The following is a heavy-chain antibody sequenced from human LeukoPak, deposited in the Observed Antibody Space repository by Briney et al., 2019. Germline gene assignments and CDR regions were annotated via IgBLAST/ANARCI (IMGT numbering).Heavy chain of an antibody. V-gene: IGHV1-8*03. J-gene: IGHJ3*02. CDR2: MNPNSGNT. CDR1: GCTFTSYD. D-gene: IGHD3-22*01. Sequence: GASVKVSCKASGCTFTSYDINWVRQATGQGLEWMGWMNPNSGNTGYAQKFQGRVTITRNTSISTAYMELSSLRSEDTAVYYCARVTMIKRGAFDIWGQGTMVTVSS. CDR3: ARVTMIKRGAFDI.